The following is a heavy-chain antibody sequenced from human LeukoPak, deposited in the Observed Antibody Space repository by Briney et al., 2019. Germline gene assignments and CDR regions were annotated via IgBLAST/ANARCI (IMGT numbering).Heavy chain of an antibody. CDR3: AKPEKNFDWFDY. Sequence: AGGSLRLSCAAPRFTFNSYAMQWVRQAPGKGLEWVTFKSYDGSNKYYADSVKGRFTISRDNSKNTVYLQMNSLRVEDTAVYYCAKPEKNFDWFDYWGQGTRVTVSS. J-gene: IGHJ4*02. D-gene: IGHD3-9*01. V-gene: IGHV3-30*18. CDR2: KSYDGSNK. CDR1: RFTFNSYA.